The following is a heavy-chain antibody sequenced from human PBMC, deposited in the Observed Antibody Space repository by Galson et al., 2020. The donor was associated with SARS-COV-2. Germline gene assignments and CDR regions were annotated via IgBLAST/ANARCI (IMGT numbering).Heavy chain of an antibody. CDR1: GFTFSYFA. D-gene: IGHD2-21*01. Sequence: GGSLRLSCAASGFTFSYFAINWVRQAPGKGLEWVAFISYDGSDKYYPDSVKGRFTISRDNSKNTLYLQMNSLGVEDTAKYFCARDCGGDCYWPDVFNIWGQGTMV. CDR3: ARDCGGDCYWPDVFNI. CDR2: ISYDGSDK. V-gene: IGHV3-30*04. J-gene: IGHJ3*02.